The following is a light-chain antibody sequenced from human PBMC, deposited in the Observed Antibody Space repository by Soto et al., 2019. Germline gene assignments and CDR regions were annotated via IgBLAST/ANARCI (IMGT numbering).Light chain of an antibody. CDR1: QSVSSN. J-gene: IGKJ1*01. CDR2: GAS. CDR3: QQYDNWPRT. V-gene: IGKV3-15*01. Sequence: EIVMAQSPATLSVSPGERATLSCRASQSVSSNFAWYQQKPGQAPRLLIYGASTRATGVPARFSGSGSGTEFTLAISSLHSEDFAVYYCQQYDNWPRTCGQGTKVEIK.